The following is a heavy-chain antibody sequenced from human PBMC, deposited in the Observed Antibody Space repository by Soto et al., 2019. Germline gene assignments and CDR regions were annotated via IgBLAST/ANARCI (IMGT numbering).Heavy chain of an antibody. CDR2: IFYLGSS. D-gene: IGHD3-3*02. J-gene: IGHJ5*02. CDR1: GDSIISSDFY. V-gene: IGHV4-39*01. CDR3: ARHSLALRKNNWVDP. Sequence: SETLSLTCTVSGDSIISSDFYWGWVRQPPGKGLEWIGSIFYLGSSYYNPSLKSRVTMSVDTSKNQFSLRLRSVTAADTALYFCARHSLALRKNNWVDPWGKGLMVT.